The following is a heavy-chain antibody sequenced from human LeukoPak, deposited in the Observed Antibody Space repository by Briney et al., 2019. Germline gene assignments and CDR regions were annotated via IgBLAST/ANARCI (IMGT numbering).Heavy chain of an antibody. CDR3: ATPAELVVVNAFDY. D-gene: IGHD3-22*01. Sequence: ASVKVSCKVSGYTLTELSMHWVRQAPGKGLEWMGGFDPEDGETIYAQKFQGRVTMTEDTSTDTAYMELSSLRSEDTAVYYCATPAELVVVNAFDYWGQGTTVTVSS. V-gene: IGHV1-24*01. J-gene: IGHJ4*03. CDR1: GYTLTELS. CDR2: FDPEDGET.